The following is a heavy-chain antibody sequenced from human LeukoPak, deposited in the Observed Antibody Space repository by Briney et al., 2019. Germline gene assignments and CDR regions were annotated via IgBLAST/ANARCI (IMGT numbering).Heavy chain of an antibody. CDR2: TYYRSRWYD. D-gene: IGHD6-19*01. V-gene: IGHV6-1*01. J-gene: IGHJ4*02. CDR3: ARSSGWDFDY. Sequence: SQTLSLTCAISGDSVSSNSAAWSWIRQSPSRGLEWLGRTYYRSRWYDDYAVSVKSRITINPDTSKNQFSLQLNSVTPEDTAVYYCARSSGWDFDYWGQGTLVTVSS. CDR1: GDSVSSNSAA.